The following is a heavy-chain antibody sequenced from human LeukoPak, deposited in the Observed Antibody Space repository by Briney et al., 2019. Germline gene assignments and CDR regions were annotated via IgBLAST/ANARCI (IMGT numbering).Heavy chain of an antibody. CDR1: GFTFSSYW. CDR3: ARVRQQLVRLLGRDTTYYYYYYMDV. Sequence: GGSLGLSCAASGFTFSSYWMSWVRQAPGKGLEWVANIKQDGSEKYYVDSVKGRFTISRDNAKNSLYLQMNSLRGEDTAVYYCARVRQQLVRLLGRDTTYYYYYYMDVWGKGTTVTVSS. CDR2: IKQDGSEK. D-gene: IGHD6-13*01. J-gene: IGHJ6*03. V-gene: IGHV3-7*01.